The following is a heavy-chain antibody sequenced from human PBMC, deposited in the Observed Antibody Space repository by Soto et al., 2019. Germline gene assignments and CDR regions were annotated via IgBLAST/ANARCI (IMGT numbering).Heavy chain of an antibody. V-gene: IGHV3-23*01. J-gene: IGHJ6*02. CDR2: ISGSGGST. D-gene: IGHD6-13*01. Sequence: GGSLRLSCAASGFTFSSYAMSWVRQAPGKGLEWVSAISGSGGSTYYADSVKGRFTISRDNSKNTLYLQMNSLRAEDTAVYYCAKPTPSIAAAGTYYYYYYGMDVWGQGTTVTVSS. CDR3: AKPTPSIAAAGTYYYYYYGMDV. CDR1: GFTFSSYA.